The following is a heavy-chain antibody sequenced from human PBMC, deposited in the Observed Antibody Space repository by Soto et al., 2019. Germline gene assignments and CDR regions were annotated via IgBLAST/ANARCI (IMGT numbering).Heavy chain of an antibody. J-gene: IGHJ4*02. V-gene: IGHV3-23*01. D-gene: IGHD3-9*01. CDR3: AKDRRPYGLAPHDY. Sequence: EVQLLESGGGLVQPGGSLRLSCAASGFTFSSYAMSWVRQAPGKGLEWVSAISGSGGSTYYADSVKGRFTISRDNSKNPLYLQMNSLRAEDTAVYYCAKDRRPYGLAPHDYWGQGTLVTVSS. CDR1: GFTFSSYA. CDR2: ISGSGGST.